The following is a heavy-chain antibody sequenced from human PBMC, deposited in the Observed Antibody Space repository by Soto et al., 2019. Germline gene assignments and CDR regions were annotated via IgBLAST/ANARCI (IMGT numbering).Heavy chain of an antibody. Sequence: ASVKVSCKASGYTFTSYDINWVRQATGQGLEWMGWMNPNSGNTGYAQKFQGRVTMTRNTSISTAYMELGSLRSEDTAVYYCARGKGLYNWNPGHRYYYYMDVWGKGTTVTVSS. CDR1: GYTFTSYD. CDR3: ARGKGLYNWNPGHRYYYYMDV. CDR2: MNPNSGNT. V-gene: IGHV1-8*01. D-gene: IGHD1-20*01. J-gene: IGHJ6*03.